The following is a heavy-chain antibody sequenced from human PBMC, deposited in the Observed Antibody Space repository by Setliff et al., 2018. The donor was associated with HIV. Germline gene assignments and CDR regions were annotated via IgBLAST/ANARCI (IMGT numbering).Heavy chain of an antibody. Sequence: PSETLSLTCAVYGGSFSGYYWSWIRQPPGKGLEWIGEINHSGSTNYNPSLKSRVTISVDTSKKQFSLKLSSVTAADTAVYYCARWRDNWNSGFDYWGQGTLVTAPQ. J-gene: IGHJ4*02. CDR1: GGSFSGYY. V-gene: IGHV4-34*01. CDR3: ARWRDNWNSGFDY. D-gene: IGHD1-7*01. CDR2: INHSGST.